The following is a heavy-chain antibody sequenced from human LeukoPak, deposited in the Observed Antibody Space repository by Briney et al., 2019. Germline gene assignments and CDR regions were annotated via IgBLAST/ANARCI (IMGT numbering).Heavy chain of an antibody. V-gene: IGHV3-30*04. D-gene: IGHD3-10*01. CDR2: ISYDGSNK. CDR3: ARENMVRGVIHFDY. J-gene: IGHJ4*02. Sequence: GGSLRLSCAASGFTFSSYAMHWVRQAPGKGLEWVAVISYDGSNKYYADSVKGRFTISRDNSKNTLYLQMNSLRAEDTAVYYCARENMVRGVIHFDYWGQGTPVTVSS. CDR1: GFTFSSYA.